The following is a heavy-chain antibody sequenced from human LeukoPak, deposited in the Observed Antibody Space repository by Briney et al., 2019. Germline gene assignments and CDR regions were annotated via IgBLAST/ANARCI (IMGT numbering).Heavy chain of an antibody. Sequence: GGSLRLSCAASGFTFSNYGMHWVRQAPGKGLEWVAYIRNDGSNNYYEDSVKGRFTISRDNSKNTLYLQMNSLSAEDTAMYFCAKDPGYRDFWGQGTLVTVSS. CDR2: IRNDGSNN. CDR3: AKDPGYRDF. D-gene: IGHD5-18*01. V-gene: IGHV3-30*02. J-gene: IGHJ4*02. CDR1: GFTFSNYG.